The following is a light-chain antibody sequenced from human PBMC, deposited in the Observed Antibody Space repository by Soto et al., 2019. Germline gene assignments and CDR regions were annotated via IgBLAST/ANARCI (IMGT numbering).Light chain of an antibody. CDR3: QQYGSSPYT. Sequence: EIVLTQSPGTLSLSPGERATLSCRASQSVSSSYLAWYQQKPGQAPRLLVYGASSRATGIPDRFSGSGSGTDFTLTISRLEPEEFAVYCCQQYGSSPYTFGQGNKLEIQ. V-gene: IGKV3-20*01. CDR1: QSVSSSY. J-gene: IGKJ2*01. CDR2: GAS.